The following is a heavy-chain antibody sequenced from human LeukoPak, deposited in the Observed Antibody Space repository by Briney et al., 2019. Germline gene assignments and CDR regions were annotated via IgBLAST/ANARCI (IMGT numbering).Heavy chain of an antibody. D-gene: IGHD6-6*01. Sequence: SETLSLTCTVSGGSISSSSYYWGWIRQPPGKGLEWIGSIYYSGSTYYNPSLKSRVTISADTSKNQFSLKLSSVTAADTAVYYCARARGSGQLVQKRGYFDYWGQGTLVTVSS. CDR2: IYYSGST. J-gene: IGHJ4*02. V-gene: IGHV4-39*01. CDR3: ARARGSGQLVQKRGYFDY. CDR1: GGSISSSSYY.